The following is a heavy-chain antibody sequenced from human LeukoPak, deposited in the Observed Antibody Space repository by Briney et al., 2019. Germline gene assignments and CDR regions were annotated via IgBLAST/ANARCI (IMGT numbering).Heavy chain of an antibody. V-gene: IGHV1-58*02. CDR2: IVVGSGNT. Sequence: SVKVSCKASGFTFTSSAMQWVRQARGQRLEWIGWIVVGSGNTNYAQKFQERVTITRDMSTSTAYMELSSLRSEDTAVYYCATAPNWNPGNAFDIWGQGTMVTVSS. D-gene: IGHD1-20*01. J-gene: IGHJ3*02. CDR1: GFTFTSSA. CDR3: ATAPNWNPGNAFDI.